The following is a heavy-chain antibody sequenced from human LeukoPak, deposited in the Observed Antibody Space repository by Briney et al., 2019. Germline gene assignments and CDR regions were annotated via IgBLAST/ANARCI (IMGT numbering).Heavy chain of an antibody. J-gene: IGHJ4*02. D-gene: IGHD4-17*01. Sequence: SVKVSCKASGGTFSSYAISWVRQAPGQGLEWMGRIIPILGIANYAQKFQGRVTITADKSTSTAYMELSSLRSEDTAVYYCARGGGPPYGDYVWVHWGQGTLVTVSS. CDR1: GGTFSSYA. CDR3: ARGGGPPYGDYVWVH. CDR2: IIPILGIA. V-gene: IGHV1-69*04.